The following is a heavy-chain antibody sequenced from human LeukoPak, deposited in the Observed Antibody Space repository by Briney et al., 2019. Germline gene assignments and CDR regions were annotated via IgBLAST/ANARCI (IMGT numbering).Heavy chain of an antibody. Sequence: SETLSLTCTVSGGSISNYNWSWIRQPPGKGLEWSGYIFYSGSTNYNPSLKSRVTISEDTTNNQFSLNLTSVTAADTAVYYCARYTPKKMLNGLRTFDIWGQGTMVTVSS. D-gene: IGHD5-12*01. CDR2: IFYSGST. CDR1: GGSISNYN. J-gene: IGHJ3*02. V-gene: IGHV4-59*01. CDR3: ARYTPKKMLNGLRTFDI.